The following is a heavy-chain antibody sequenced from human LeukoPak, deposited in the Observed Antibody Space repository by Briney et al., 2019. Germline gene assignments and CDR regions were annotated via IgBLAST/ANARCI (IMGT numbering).Heavy chain of an antibody. J-gene: IGHJ4*02. CDR3: AKLAGISGWYVYYFDY. V-gene: IGHV3-21*04. CDR1: GFTFSSYS. CDR2: ISSSSSYI. Sequence: PGGSLRLSCAASGFTFSSYSMNWVRQAPGKGLEWVSSISSSSSYIYYADSVKGRFTISRDNAKNSLYLQMNSLRAEDTAVYYCAKLAGISGWYVYYFDYWGQGTLITVS. D-gene: IGHD6-19*01.